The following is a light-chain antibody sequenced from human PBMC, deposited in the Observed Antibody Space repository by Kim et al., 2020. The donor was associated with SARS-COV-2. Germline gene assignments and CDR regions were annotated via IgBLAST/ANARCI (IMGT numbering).Light chain of an antibody. CDR3: SSYTDSCTVI. V-gene: IGLV2-14*03. J-gene: IGLJ2*01. CDR1: SRVVGGYNF. Sequence: GQPTTIACPGTSRVVGGYNFVSWYQQHPGKAPKLMIYDVTNRPSGVSNRFSGSKSGNTASLTISGLQAEDEADYYCSSYTDSCTVIFGGGTQLTVL. CDR2: DVT.